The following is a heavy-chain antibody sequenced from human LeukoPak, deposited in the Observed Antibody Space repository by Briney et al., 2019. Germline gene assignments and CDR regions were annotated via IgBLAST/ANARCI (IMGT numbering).Heavy chain of an antibody. CDR3: ARARIVVAGNNWFDP. J-gene: IGHJ5*02. CDR2: ISYDGSNK. Sequence: PGGSLRLSCAASGFTFSSYAMHWVRQAPGKGLEWEAVISYDGSNKYYADSVKGRFTISRDNSKNTLYLQMNSLRAEDTAVYYCARARIVVAGNNWFDPWGQGTLVTVSS. V-gene: IGHV3-30*04. D-gene: IGHD6-19*01. CDR1: GFTFSSYA.